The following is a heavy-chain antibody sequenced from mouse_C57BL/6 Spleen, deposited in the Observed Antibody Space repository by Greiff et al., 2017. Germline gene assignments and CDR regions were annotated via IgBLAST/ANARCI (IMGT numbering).Heavy chain of an antibody. CDR2: INPNTGGT. Sequence: EVQLQQSGPVLVKPGASVKMSCKASGYTFTDYYMNWVKQSPGKSLEWIGVINPNTGGTSYNQKFKGKATLTVDKSSSTAYMELNSLTSEDSAVYCCARGGGYLGWLLPYWYIDVWGTGTTVTVSS. D-gene: IGHD2-3*01. CDR1: GYTFTDYY. CDR3: ARGGGYLGWLLPYWYIDV. J-gene: IGHJ1*03. V-gene: IGHV1-19*01.